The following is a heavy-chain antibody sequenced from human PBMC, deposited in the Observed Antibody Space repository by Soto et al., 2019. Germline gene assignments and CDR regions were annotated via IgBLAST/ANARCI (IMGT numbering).Heavy chain of an antibody. Sequence: GGSLRLSCAASGFTFSSYGMHWVRQAPGKGLEWVAVIWYGGSNKYYADSVKGRFTISRDNSKNTLYLQMNSLRAEDTAVYYCARDFAPHSSSWYVGFRYSLRFYGMDVWGQGTTVTVSS. V-gene: IGHV3-33*01. CDR3: ARDFAPHSSSWYVGFRYSLRFYGMDV. CDR2: IWYGGSNK. D-gene: IGHD6-13*01. CDR1: GFTFSSYG. J-gene: IGHJ6*02.